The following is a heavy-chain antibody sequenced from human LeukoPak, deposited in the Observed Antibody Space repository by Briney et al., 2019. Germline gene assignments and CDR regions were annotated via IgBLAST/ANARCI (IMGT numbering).Heavy chain of an antibody. V-gene: IGHV3-30*02. CDR1: GFTFSSYG. J-gene: IGHJ4*02. Sequence: GGSLRLSCAASGFTFSSYGMHWVRQAPGKGLEWVAFIRYDGSNKYYADSVKGRFTISRDNSKNALYLQMNSLRAEDTSVYYCAKDSQYYDILTGYQGLDYWGQGTLVTVSS. CDR2: IRYDGSNK. CDR3: AKDSQYYDILTGYQGLDY. D-gene: IGHD3-9*01.